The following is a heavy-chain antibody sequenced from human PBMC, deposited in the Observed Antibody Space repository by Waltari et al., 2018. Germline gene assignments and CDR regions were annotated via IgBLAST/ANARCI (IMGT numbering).Heavy chain of an antibody. V-gene: IGHV1-69*02. CDR2: IIPCLGIA. D-gene: IGHD1-1*01. CDR3: ASVSRTTGTGVDY. J-gene: IGHJ4*01. CDR1: GGTFSSYT. Sequence: QVQLVQSGAEVKKPGSSVKVSCKASGGTFSSYTISWVRQAPGQGLEWMGRIIPCLGIANYAQKVQGRVTITADKSTSTAYMELSSLRSEDTAVYYCASVSRTTGTGVDYWCHGTLVTVSS.